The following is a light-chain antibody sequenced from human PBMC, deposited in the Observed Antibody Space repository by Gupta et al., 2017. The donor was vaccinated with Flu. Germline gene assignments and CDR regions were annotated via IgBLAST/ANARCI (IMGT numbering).Light chain of an antibody. CDR3: RRGTHPWT. CDR2: EVS. V-gene: IGKV2-30*01. J-gene: IGKJ2*02. CDR1: QSLVYKNGITY. Sequence: AVTLGQAASSSCRSSQSLVYKNGITYLNWFQQRPGQTPRRLIYEVSIRDSGVPDRFSGSGSVTDFTLKSSRVEAEDVGVYYCRRGTHPWTFGQGTRLEI.